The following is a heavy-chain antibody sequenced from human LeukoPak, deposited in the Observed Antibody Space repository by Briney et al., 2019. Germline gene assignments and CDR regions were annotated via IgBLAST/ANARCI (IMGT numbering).Heavy chain of an antibody. J-gene: IGHJ4*02. V-gene: IGHV1-24*01. CDR1: GYTLTDLS. CDR2: FDPEDGET. Sequence: APVKVSCKVSGYTLTDLSMHWVRQAPGKGLEWMGGFDPEDGETIYAQKFQGRVTMTEDTSTDTAYMELSSLRSEDTAVYYCATGLHYYDSSGYSDYWGQGTLVTVSS. CDR3: ATGLHYYDSSGYSDY. D-gene: IGHD3-22*01.